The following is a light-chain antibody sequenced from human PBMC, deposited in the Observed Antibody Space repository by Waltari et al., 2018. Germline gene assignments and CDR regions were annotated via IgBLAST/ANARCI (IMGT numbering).Light chain of an antibody. Sequence: IQVTQSPSTLSASVGDRVTITCRATQSISNWLAWYQQKPGKAPKLLIYKASTLESGVPSRFSGSESGTEFTLTISSLQPDDFATYFCQQYNNYTPKTFGQGTKVDIK. CDR3: QQYNNYTPKT. CDR2: KAS. CDR1: QSISNW. V-gene: IGKV1-5*01. J-gene: IGKJ1*01.